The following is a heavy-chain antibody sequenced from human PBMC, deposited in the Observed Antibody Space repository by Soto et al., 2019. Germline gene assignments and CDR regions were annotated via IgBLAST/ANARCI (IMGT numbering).Heavy chain of an antibody. CDR1: AFKFSDYY. CDR3: ARAPDCGEGSCYRHFDL. V-gene: IGHV3-11*01. J-gene: IGHJ4*02. D-gene: IGHD2-15*01. CDR2: ISGSGDVI. Sequence: GGSLRLSCAASAFKFSDYYMSWVRQAPGKGLEWVSYISGSGDVIYYADSVKGRFTISRDNDKKSVHLQMDTLRAEDTALYYCARAPDCGEGSCYRHFDLWGQGTRVTVSS.